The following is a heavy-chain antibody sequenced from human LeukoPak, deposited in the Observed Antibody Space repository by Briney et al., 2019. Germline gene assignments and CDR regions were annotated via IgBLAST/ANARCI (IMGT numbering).Heavy chain of an antibody. V-gene: IGHV4-34*01. J-gene: IGHJ5*02. Sequence: SETLSLTCAVYGGSFSGYYWSWIRQPPGKGLEWIGEINHSGSTNYNPSLKSRVTISVDTSKNQFSLKLSSVTAADTAVYYCARHGSTVTTASRFDPWGQGTLVTVSS. CDR3: ARHGSTVTTASRFDP. CDR2: INHSGST. D-gene: IGHD4-17*01. CDR1: GGSFSGYY.